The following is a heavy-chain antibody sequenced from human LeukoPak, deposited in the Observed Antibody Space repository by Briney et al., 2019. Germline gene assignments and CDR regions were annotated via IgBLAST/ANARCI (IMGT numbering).Heavy chain of an antibody. D-gene: IGHD4/OR15-4a*01. J-gene: IGHJ4*02. V-gene: IGHV3-30*02. CDR2: IRYDGTEK. Sequence: GGSLRLSCAASGFTFSSYGMHWVRQAPGKGLEWVAFIRYDGTEKYYVDSVKGRFTFSRDNSKNTLSLQMSSLRPEDTAVYYCAKGLDYHLEYWGQGALVTVSS. CDR3: AKGLDYHLEY. CDR1: GFTFSSYG.